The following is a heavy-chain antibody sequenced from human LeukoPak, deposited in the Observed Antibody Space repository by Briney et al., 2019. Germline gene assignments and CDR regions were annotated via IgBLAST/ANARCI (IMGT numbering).Heavy chain of an antibody. D-gene: IGHD3-22*01. CDR1: GFTFDDYT. CDR2: ISWNSGSI. CDR3: AKDSDYYDSSGYTDY. V-gene: IGHV3-9*01. Sequence: GRSLRLSCAASGFTFDDYTMHWVRQAPGKGLEWVSGISWNSGSIGYADSVKGRFTISRDSSKNTLYLQMNSLRAEDTAVYYCAKDSDYYDSSGYTDYWGQGTLVTVSS. J-gene: IGHJ4*02.